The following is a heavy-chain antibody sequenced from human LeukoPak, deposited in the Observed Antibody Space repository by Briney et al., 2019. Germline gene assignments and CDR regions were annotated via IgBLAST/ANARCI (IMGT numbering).Heavy chain of an antibody. CDR2: IKQDGSEK. J-gene: IGHJ4*02. V-gene: IGHV3-7*04. CDR3: ARGGWYLDY. D-gene: IGHD6-19*01. CDR1: GFTLSDHW. Sequence: GGSLRLSCAASGFTLSDHWMTWVRQAPGKGLEWVAYIKQDGSEKYYVDSVKGRFTISRDNSKNSLYLQMNSLRAEDTAVYYCARGGWYLDYWGQGTLVTVSS.